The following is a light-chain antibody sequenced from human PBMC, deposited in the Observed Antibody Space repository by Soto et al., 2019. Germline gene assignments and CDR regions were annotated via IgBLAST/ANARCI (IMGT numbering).Light chain of an antibody. CDR3: QQRSNWPLFT. CDR2: DAS. J-gene: IGKJ4*01. Sequence: EIVLTQSPATLSLSPGERATLSCRASQSVSSYLAWYQQKPGQAPRLLIYDASNRATGIPARFIGSGSGTNVILTISSLVHEDVSVYYCQQRSNWPLFTFGGGTKVEIK. CDR1: QSVSSY. V-gene: IGKV3-11*01.